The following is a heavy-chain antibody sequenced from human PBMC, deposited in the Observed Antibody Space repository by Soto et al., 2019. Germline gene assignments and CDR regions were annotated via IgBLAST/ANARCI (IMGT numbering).Heavy chain of an antibody. J-gene: IGHJ3*02. CDR1: GGSISSYY. D-gene: IGHD4-17*01. Sequence: QVQLQESGPGLVKPSETLSLTCTVSGGSISSYYWSWIRQPPGKGLEWIGYIYYSGSTNYNPSLMGRVTISVAASKNQFSLKLSSVTAADTAVYYCARRYGDAFDIWGQGTMVTVSS. CDR3: ARRYGDAFDI. V-gene: IGHV4-59*08. CDR2: IYYSGST.